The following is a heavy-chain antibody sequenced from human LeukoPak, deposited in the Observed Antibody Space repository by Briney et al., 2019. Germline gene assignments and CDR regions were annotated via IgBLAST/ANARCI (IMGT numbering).Heavy chain of an antibody. CDR3: ARDGLNWFDP. CDR1: GGSISSSSYY. V-gene: IGHV4-39*07. Sequence: SETLSLTCTVSGGSISSSSYYWGWIRQPPGKGLEWIGSIYYSGSTYYNPSLKSRVTISVDTSKNQSSLKLSSVTAADTAVYYCARDGLNWFDPWGQGTLVTVSS. D-gene: IGHD3-16*01. CDR2: IYYSGST. J-gene: IGHJ5*02.